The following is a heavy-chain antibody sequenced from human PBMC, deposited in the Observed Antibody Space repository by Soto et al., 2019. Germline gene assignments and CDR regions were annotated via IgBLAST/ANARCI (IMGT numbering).Heavy chain of an antibody. D-gene: IGHD3-10*01. CDR3: AKALMVRGVIIDKSPEYYFDY. Sequence: QVQLVESGGGVVQPGRSLRLSCAASGFTFSSYGMHWVRQAPGKGLEWVAVISYDGSNKYYADSVKGRFTISRDNSKNTLYLQMNSLRAEDTAVYYCAKALMVRGVIIDKSPEYYFDYWGQGTLVTVSS. CDR2: ISYDGSNK. CDR1: GFTFSSYG. J-gene: IGHJ4*02. V-gene: IGHV3-30*18.